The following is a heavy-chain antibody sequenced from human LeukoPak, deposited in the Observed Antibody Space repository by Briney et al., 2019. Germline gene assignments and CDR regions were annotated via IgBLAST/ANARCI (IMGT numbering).Heavy chain of an antibody. CDR3: ARGLYSGWYVY. D-gene: IGHD6-19*01. J-gene: IGHJ4*02. CDR2: INPNSGSA. V-gene: IGHV1-46*01. CDR1: GYTFISYY. Sequence: ASVKVSCKASGYTFISYYIHWVRQAPGQGLEWMGIINPNSGSASYAQEFQGRVTMTRDTSTSTVYMELSSLTSQDTAVYYCARGLYSGWYVYWGQGTLVTVSS.